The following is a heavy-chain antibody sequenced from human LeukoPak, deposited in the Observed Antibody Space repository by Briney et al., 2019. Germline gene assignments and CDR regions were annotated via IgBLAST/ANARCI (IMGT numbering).Heavy chain of an antibody. CDR3: AKGGGELGY. Sequence: GGSLRLSCAASGFTFRSYGMHWVRQAPGKGLEWVAVIWYDGSNKYYADSVKGRFTISRDNSKNTLYLQMNSLRAKDTAVYYWAKGGGELGYWGQGTLVTVSS. CDR1: GFTFRSYG. D-gene: IGHD1-26*01. V-gene: IGHV3-33*06. CDR2: IWYDGSNK. J-gene: IGHJ4*02.